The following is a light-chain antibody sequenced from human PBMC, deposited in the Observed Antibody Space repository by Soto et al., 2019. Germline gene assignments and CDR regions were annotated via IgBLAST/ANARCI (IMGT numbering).Light chain of an antibody. J-gene: IGKJ1*01. CDR2: DAS. CDR1: QSISSW. CDR3: QQYNSLWT. V-gene: IGKV1-5*01. Sequence: DIQMTQSPSTLSATAGDRVTITCRASQSISSWLAWYQQKPGKAPKLLIYDASNLESGVPSRFSGRGYGTECTLNISSLQPDDFATYYCQQYNSLWTFGQGTKVDIK.